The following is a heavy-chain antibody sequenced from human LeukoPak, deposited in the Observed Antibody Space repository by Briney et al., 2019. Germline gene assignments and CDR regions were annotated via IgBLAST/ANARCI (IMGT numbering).Heavy chain of an antibody. V-gene: IGHV3-9*01. CDR3: AKDTVPCSGGSCYSGYYYYYGMDV. J-gene: IGHJ6*02. D-gene: IGHD2-15*01. CDR1: GFTFDDYA. CDR2: ISWNSGSI. Sequence: PGRSLRLSCAASGFTFDDYAMHWVRQAPGKGLEWVSGISWNSGSIGYADSVKGRFTISRDNAKNSLYLRMNSLRAEDTALYYCAKDTVPCSGGSCYSGYYYYYGMDVWGQGTTVTVSS.